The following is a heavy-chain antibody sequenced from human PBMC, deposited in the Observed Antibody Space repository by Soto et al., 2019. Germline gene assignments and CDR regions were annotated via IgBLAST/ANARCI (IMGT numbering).Heavy chain of an antibody. V-gene: IGHV1-2*04. Sequence: ASVKVSCKASGYTFTGYYMHWVRQAPGQGLEWMGWINPNSGGTNYAQKIQGWVTMTRDTSISTAYMELSRLRSDDTAVYYCAAGTVTTYFDYWGQGTLVTVSS. CDR1: GYTFTGYY. CDR2: INPNSGGT. J-gene: IGHJ4*02. CDR3: AAGTVTTYFDY. D-gene: IGHD4-17*01.